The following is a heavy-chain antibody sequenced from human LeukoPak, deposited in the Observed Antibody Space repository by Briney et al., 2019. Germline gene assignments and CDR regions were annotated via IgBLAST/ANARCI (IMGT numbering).Heavy chain of an antibody. J-gene: IGHJ4*02. CDR3: ARMTTGHDF. Sequence: SETLSLTCADSGTSFRSYYWCWIRQPPGKGLEWIGEVNHSGYTNDNPSLKSRVTISVDTSKNQFSLRLRSVTAADTGVYFCARMTTGHDFWGQGTLVTVSS. CDR2: VNHSGYT. CDR1: GTSFRSYY. V-gene: IGHV4-34*01. D-gene: IGHD4-17*01.